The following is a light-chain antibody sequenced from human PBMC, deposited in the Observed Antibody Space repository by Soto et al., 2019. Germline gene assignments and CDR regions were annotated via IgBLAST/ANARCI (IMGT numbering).Light chain of an antibody. Sequence: EIVLTQSPATLSLSPGERATLSCRASQSVSSYLAWYQQKPGQAPRLLIYDASNRATGIPSRFSGSGSGTDFTLTISSLEPEDFALYYCQQRTNSEITFGPGTKVDIK. CDR2: DAS. V-gene: IGKV3-11*01. CDR3: QQRTNSEIT. CDR1: QSVSSY. J-gene: IGKJ3*01.